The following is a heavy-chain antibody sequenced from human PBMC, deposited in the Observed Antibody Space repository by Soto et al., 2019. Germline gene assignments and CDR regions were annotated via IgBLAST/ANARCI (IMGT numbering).Heavy chain of an antibody. J-gene: IGHJ6*02. CDR1: GFTFSSYA. CDR2: ISGSGGST. Sequence: GGSLRLSCAASGFTFSSYAMSWVRQAPGKGLEWVSAISGSGGSTYYADSVKGRFTISRDNSKNTLYLQMNSLRVEDTAVYYCARDASSGWWRSYYYYGMDVWGQGTTVTVSS. CDR3: ARDASSGWWRSYYYYGMDV. V-gene: IGHV3-23*01. D-gene: IGHD6-19*01.